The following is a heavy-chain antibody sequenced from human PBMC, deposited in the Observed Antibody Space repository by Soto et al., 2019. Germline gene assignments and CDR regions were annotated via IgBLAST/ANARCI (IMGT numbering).Heavy chain of an antibody. D-gene: IGHD5-18*01. V-gene: IGHV1-46*01. CDR2: INPSGGST. CDR1: GYTYTSYY. CDR3: ARVNVDTAMAHYFDY. Sequence: GASLKVSCKASGYTYTSYYMHWVRQAPGQGLEWMGIINPSGGSTSYAQKFQGRVTMTRDTSTSTVYMELSSLRSEDTAVYYCARVNVDTAMAHYFDYWGHGTLVNVSS. J-gene: IGHJ4*01.